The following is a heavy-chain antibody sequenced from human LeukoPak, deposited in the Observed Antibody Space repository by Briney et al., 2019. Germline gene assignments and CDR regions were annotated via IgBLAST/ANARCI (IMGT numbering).Heavy chain of an antibody. CDR3: ARATTLVASKAFDI. J-gene: IGHJ3*02. CDR1: GFTFSDYY. CDR2: ISSSGSTI. V-gene: IGHV3-11*01. D-gene: IGHD2-8*02. Sequence: GGSLRLSCAASGFTFSDYYMSWIRQAPGKGLEWVSYISSSGSTIYYADSVKGRFTISRDNAKNSLYLQMNSPRAEDTAVYYCARATTLVASKAFDIWGQGTMVTVSS.